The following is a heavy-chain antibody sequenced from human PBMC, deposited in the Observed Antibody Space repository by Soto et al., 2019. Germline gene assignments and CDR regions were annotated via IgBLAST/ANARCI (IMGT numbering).Heavy chain of an antibody. D-gene: IGHD2-2*01. CDR1: GFTFSSYW. V-gene: IGHV3-7*01. CDR2: IKQDGSEK. Sequence: GGSLRLSCAASGFTFSSYWMSWVRQAPGKGLEWVANIKQDGSEKYYVDSVKGRFTISRDNAKNSLYLQMNSLRAEDTAVYYCARDQHIVVVPAAIPFMDVWGKGTTVTVSS. CDR3: ARDQHIVVVPAAIPFMDV. J-gene: IGHJ6*03.